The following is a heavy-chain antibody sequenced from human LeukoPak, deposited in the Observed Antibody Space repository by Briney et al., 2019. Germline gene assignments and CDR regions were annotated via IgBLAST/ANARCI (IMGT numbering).Heavy chain of an antibody. CDR2: ISGSGDST. V-gene: IGHV3-23*01. CDR3: AKETSNWYGEGPKV. J-gene: IGHJ6*04. D-gene: IGHD6-13*01. CDR1: GFTFISYA. Sequence: GGSLRLSCAASGFTFISYAMTWVRQAPGKGLEWVSFISGSGDSTYYADSVKGRFTISRDNSKNTLYLQMNSLRAEDTAVYYCAKETSNWYGEGPKVWGKGTTVTVSS.